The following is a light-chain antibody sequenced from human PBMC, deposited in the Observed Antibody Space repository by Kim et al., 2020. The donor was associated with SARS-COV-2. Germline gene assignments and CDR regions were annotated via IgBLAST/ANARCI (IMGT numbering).Light chain of an antibody. CDR1: RLGDKF. CDR2: QGD. Sequence: SVSPGQTVSISCSGERLGDKFAFWYQQRSGQSPGLVIYQGDKRPSGIPARFSGFLSGNTATLTISGTQPMDEADYYCQAWDSSTAIFGGGTKQTVL. CDR3: QAWDSSTAI. J-gene: IGLJ2*01. V-gene: IGLV3-1*01.